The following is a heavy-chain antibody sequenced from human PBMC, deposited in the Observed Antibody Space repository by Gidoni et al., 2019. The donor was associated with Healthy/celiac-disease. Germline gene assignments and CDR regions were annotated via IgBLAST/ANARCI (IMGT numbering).Heavy chain of an antibody. J-gene: IGHJ4*02. D-gene: IGHD2-15*01. Sequence: VQLVESGGGVVQPRRSRRHSGEASGYTLRSDGMHWFRNATGKGLEWVAVIWYDGSNKYYADSVKGRFTISIDNSKNTLYLQMNSLRAEYPAVYYCAVGYCSGGSCYPPFDYWGQGTLVTVSS. V-gene: IGHV3-33*01. CDR2: IWYDGSNK. CDR1: GYTLRSDG. CDR3: AVGYCSGGSCYPPFDY.